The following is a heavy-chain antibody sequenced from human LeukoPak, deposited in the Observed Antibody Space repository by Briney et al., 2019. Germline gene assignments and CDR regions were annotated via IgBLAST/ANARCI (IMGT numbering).Heavy chain of an antibody. CDR1: GFTFSTFG. Sequence: GGSLRLSRAASGFTFSTFGMSWVRQAPGKGLEWVSTISGSGGTTNYADSVKGRFTISRDNSKNTLYLQMNSLRAGDTAVYYCAKDLHYYGSGSDYWGQGTLVTVSS. D-gene: IGHD3-10*01. CDR3: AKDLHYYGSGSDY. CDR2: ISGSGGTT. J-gene: IGHJ4*02. V-gene: IGHV3-23*01.